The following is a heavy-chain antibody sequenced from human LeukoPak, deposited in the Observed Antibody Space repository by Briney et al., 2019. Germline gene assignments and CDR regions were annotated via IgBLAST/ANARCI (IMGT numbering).Heavy chain of an antibody. J-gene: IGHJ4*02. V-gene: IGHV4-61*02. CDR3: ASLCDFWSGYLPCDY. CDR2: IYTSGST. CDR1: GGSISSGSYY. D-gene: IGHD3-3*01. Sequence: SQTLSLTCTVSGGSISSGSYYWSWIRQPAGKGLEWIGRIYTSGSTNYNPSLKSRVTISVDTSKNQFSLKLSSVTAADTAVYYCASLCDFWSGYLPCDYWGQGTLVTVSS.